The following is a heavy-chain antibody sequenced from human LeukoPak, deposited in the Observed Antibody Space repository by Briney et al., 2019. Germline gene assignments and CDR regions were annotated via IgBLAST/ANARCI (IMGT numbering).Heavy chain of an antibody. CDR2: INPDSGGT. CDR1: GYTFTGYY. D-gene: IGHD2-15*01. CDR3: ARPEGGKYYFDY. Sequence: ASVKVSCKASGYTFTGYYMHWVRQAPGQGLEWMGWINPDSGGTNYAQKFQGRVTMTRDTSISTAYMELSRLRSDDTAVYHCARPEGGKYYFDYWGQGTLVTVSS. J-gene: IGHJ4*02. V-gene: IGHV1-2*02.